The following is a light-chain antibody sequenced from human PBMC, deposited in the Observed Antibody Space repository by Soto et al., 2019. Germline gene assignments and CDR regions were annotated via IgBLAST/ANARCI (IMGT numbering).Light chain of an antibody. CDR3: SSYTRSSPL. CDR2: DVS. CDR1: SSDVGGYNY. V-gene: IGLV2-14*01. Sequence: QSVLTQPATGSGSPGQSITISCTGTSSDVGGYNYVSWYQQHPGKAPKLMIYDVSNRPSGVSNRFSGSKSGNTASLTISGLQAEDEADYYCSSYTRSSPLFGTGTKVTVL. J-gene: IGLJ1*01.